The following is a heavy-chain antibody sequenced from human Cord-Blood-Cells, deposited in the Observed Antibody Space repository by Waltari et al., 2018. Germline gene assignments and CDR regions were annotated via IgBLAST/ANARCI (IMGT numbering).Heavy chain of an antibody. J-gene: IGHJ4*02. D-gene: IGHD2-21*01. CDR2: IIPIFGTA. V-gene: IGHV1-69*01. CDR1: GGTFSSYA. Sequence: QVQLVQSGAEVKKPGSSVKVSCKASGGTFSSYAISWVRPAPGQGLEWMGGIIPIFGTANYAQKFQGRVTITADESTSTAYMELSSLRSEDTAVYYCARDGEAYCGGDCYLPFDYWGQGTLVTVSS. CDR3: ARDGEAYCGGDCYLPFDY.